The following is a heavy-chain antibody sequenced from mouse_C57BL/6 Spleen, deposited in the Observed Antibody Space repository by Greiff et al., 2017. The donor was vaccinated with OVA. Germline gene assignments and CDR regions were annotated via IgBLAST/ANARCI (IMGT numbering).Heavy chain of an antibody. D-gene: IGHD1-1*01. Sequence: EVNLVESGGGLVKPGGSLKLSCAASGFTFSDYGMHWVRQAPEKGLEWVAYISSGSSTIYYADTGKGRFTISRDNAKNTLFLQMTSLRSEDTAMYYCARGSSYAYWGQGTLVTVSA. J-gene: IGHJ3*01. V-gene: IGHV5-17*01. CDR3: ARGSSYAY. CDR1: GFTFSDYG. CDR2: ISSGSSTI.